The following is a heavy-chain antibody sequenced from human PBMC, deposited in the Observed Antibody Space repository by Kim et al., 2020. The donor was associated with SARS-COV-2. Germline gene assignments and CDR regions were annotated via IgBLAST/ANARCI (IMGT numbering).Heavy chain of an antibody. CDR3: ANGGYSYGYHY. D-gene: IGHD5-18*01. Sequence: GGSLRLSCAASGFTFSSYGMHWVRQAPGKGLEWVAVISYDGSNKYYADSVKGRFTISRDNSKNTLYLQMNSLRAEDTAVYYCANGGYSYGYHYWGQGTLVTVSS. J-gene: IGHJ4*02. CDR1: GFTFSSYG. V-gene: IGHV3-33*05. CDR2: ISYDGSNK.